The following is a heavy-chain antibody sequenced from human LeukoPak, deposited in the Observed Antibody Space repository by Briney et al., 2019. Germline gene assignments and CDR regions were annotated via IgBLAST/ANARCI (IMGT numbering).Heavy chain of an antibody. CDR3: ARDCPAYCNGGSCYYYYYMDV. CDR2: IYYSGSA. D-gene: IGHD2-15*01. Sequence: NPSETLSLTCTVSGGSISTSGYYWGWIRQPPGKGLEWVGSIYYSGSAYYNPSLKSRVTISVDTSKNHFSLKLSSVTAADTAVYYCARDCPAYCNGGSCYYYYYMDVWGKGTTVTVSS. CDR1: GGSISTSGYY. V-gene: IGHV4-39*07. J-gene: IGHJ6*03.